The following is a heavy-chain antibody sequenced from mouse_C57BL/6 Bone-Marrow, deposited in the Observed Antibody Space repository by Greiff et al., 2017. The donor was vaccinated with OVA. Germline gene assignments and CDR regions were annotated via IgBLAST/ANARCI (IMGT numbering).Heavy chain of an antibody. J-gene: IGHJ1*03. CDR1: GYTFTSYW. Sequence: QVVESGAELAKPGASVKLSCKASGYTFTSYWMHWVKQRPGQGLEWIGYINPSSGYTKYNQKFKDKATLTADKSSSTAYMQLSSLTYEDSAVYYCARDVLLRWDVWGTGTTVTVSS. CDR2: INPSSGYT. D-gene: IGHD1-1*01. V-gene: IGHV1-7*01. CDR3: ARDVLLRWDV.